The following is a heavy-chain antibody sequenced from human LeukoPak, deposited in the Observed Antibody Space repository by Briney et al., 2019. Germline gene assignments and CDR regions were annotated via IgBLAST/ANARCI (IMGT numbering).Heavy chain of an antibody. J-gene: IGHJ3*02. CDR2: IYSGGST. Sequence: GGSLRLSCAASGFTFSTYSMNWVRQAPGKGLEWVSVIYSGGSTYYADSVKGRFTISRHNSKNTLYLQMNSLRAEDTAVYYCARAPSEQWLVRGGAFDIWGQGTMVTVSS. V-gene: IGHV3-53*04. CDR1: GFTFSTYS. D-gene: IGHD6-19*01. CDR3: ARAPSEQWLVRGGAFDI.